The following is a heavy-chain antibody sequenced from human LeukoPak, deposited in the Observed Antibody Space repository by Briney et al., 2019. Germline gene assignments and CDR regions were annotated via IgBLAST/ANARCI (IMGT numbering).Heavy chain of an antibody. D-gene: IGHD3-22*01. CDR3: AKDPLYYYDMIDY. CDR1: GFTFSSYA. V-gene: IGHV3-23*01. J-gene: IGHJ4*02. Sequence: GGSLRLSCAASGFTFSSYAMGWVRQAPGKGLEWVSAISGSGGSTYYADSVKGRFTISRDNSKNTLYLQMNSLRAEDTAVYYCAKDPLYYYDMIDYWGQGTLVTVSS. CDR2: ISGSGGST.